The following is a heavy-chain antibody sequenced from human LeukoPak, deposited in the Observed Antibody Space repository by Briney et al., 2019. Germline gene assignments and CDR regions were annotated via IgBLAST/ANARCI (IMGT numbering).Heavy chain of an antibody. CDR1: GGSISSSSYY. CDR3: ARARGSEWVVHDACDI. D-gene: IGHD6-19*01. V-gene: IGHV4-39*07. Sequence: SETLSLTCTVSGGSISSSSYYWDWIRQPPGKGLEWIGSIYYSGSTYYNPSLKSRVTISVDTSKNQFSLKLSSVTAADTAVYYCARARGSEWVVHDACDIWGQGTMVTVSS. J-gene: IGHJ3*02. CDR2: IYYSGST.